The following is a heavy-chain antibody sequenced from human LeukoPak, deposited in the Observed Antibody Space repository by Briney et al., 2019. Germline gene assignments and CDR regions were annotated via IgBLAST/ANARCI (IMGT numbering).Heavy chain of an antibody. D-gene: IGHD3-10*01. CDR2: IYYSGST. Sequence: SETLSLTCTVSGGSLSSSSYYWGWIRQPPGKGLEWIGSIYYSGSTYYNPSLKSRVTISVDTSKNQFSLKLSSVTAADTAVYYCARAAKLYYYYYYYMDVWGKGTTVTVSS. V-gene: IGHV4-39*07. CDR3: ARAAKLYYYYYYYMDV. J-gene: IGHJ6*03. CDR1: GGSLSSSSYY.